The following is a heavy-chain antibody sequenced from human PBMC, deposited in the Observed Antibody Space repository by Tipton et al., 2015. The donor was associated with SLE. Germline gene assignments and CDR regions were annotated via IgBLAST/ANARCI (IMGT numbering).Heavy chain of an antibody. CDR2: IFYTGST. CDR3: ASGNPVMPL. V-gene: IGHV4-61*01. Sequence: LRLSCTVSGASVTHSTHFWGWIRQPPGKRLEWIGYIFYTGSTNYNPSLKSRVAMSVDMSKNQFSLKLTSVTAADTAVYYCASGNPVMPLWGQGTLVTVSS. J-gene: IGHJ4*02. D-gene: IGHD1-1*01. CDR1: GASVTHSTHF.